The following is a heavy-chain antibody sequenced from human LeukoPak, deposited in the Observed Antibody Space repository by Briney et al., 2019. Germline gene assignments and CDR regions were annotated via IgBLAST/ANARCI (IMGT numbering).Heavy chain of an antibody. D-gene: IGHD6-13*01. J-gene: IGHJ4*02. Sequence: PGRSLRLSCAASGFTFSSYGMHWVRQAPGKGLEWVAVIWYDGSNKYYADSVKGRFTISRDNSKNTLYLQMNSLRAEDTAVYYCARDSAAAEHYFDYWGQGTLVTVSS. CDR3: ARDSAAAEHYFDY. CDR2: IWYDGSNK. CDR1: GFTFSSYG. V-gene: IGHV3-33*01.